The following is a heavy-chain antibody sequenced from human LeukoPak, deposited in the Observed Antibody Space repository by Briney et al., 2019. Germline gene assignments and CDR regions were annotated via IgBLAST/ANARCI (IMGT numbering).Heavy chain of an antibody. CDR2: IYYSGRT. CDR1: GGSISSYY. D-gene: IGHD1-14*01. CDR3: ARGTGVHYYYGMDV. J-gene: IGHJ6*02. V-gene: IGHV4-59*01. Sequence: PSETLSLTCTVSGGSISSYYWSWIRQPPGKGLEWIGYIYYSGRTNYNPSLKSRVTISVDTSKNQFSLKLSSVTAADTAVYYCARGTGVHYYYGMDVWGQGTTVTVSS.